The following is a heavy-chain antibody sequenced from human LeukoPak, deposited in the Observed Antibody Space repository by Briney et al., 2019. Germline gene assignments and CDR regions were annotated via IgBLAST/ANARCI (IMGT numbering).Heavy chain of an antibody. D-gene: IGHD3-3*01. V-gene: IGHV3-7*01. J-gene: IGHJ4*02. Sequence: GGFLRLSCAASGFTFSSYWMSWVRQAPGKGLEWVANIKQDGSEKYYVDSVKGRFTISRDNAKNSLYLQMNSLRAEDTAVYYCARAQGITIFGVVTYYFDYWGQGTLVTVSS. CDR2: IKQDGSEK. CDR3: ARAQGITIFGVVTYYFDY. CDR1: GFTFSSYW.